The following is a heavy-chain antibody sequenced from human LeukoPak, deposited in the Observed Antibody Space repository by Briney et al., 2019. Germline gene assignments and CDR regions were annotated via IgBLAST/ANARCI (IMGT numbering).Heavy chain of an antibody. CDR3: ARRGIVGATMLRYPPYYFDY. V-gene: IGHV1-2*02. Sequence: ASVKVSCKASGYTFTDYYIHWVRQAPGQGLEWMGWINPNSGGTNYAQKFKERVTITRDMSTSTAYMELSSLRSEDTAVYYCARRGIVGATMLRYPPYYFDYWGQGTLVTVSS. D-gene: IGHD1-26*01. CDR2: INPNSGGT. CDR1: GYTFTDYY. J-gene: IGHJ4*02.